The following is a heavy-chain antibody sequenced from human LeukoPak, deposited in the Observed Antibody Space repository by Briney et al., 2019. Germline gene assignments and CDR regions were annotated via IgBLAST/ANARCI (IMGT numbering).Heavy chain of an antibody. CDR3: AKDVERGFDYTNSLDY. Sequence: PGGSLRLSCAASGFRFTSYGMHRVRQAPGKGLEWVAVIWSDGTNKYYADSVKGRFAISRDDFNNMVYLQMNSLRAEDTAVYYCAKDVERGFDYTNSLDYWGQGTLVTVSS. D-gene: IGHD4-11*01. J-gene: IGHJ4*02. V-gene: IGHV3-33*06. CDR2: IWSDGTNK. CDR1: GFRFTSYG.